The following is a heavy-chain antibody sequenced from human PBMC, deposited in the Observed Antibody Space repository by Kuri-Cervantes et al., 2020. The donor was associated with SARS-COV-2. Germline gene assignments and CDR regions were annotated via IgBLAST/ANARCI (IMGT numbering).Heavy chain of an antibody. D-gene: IGHD3-3*01. CDR1: GGTFSSYA. CDR3: ARGWLMRDDFWSGSYTGDVVGNWFDP. J-gene: IGHJ5*02. Sequence: SVKVSCKASGGTFSSYAISWVRQAPGQGLEWMGGIIPIFGTANYAQKFQGRVTITADESTRTAYMELSSLRSEDTAVYYCARGWLMRDDFWSGSYTGDVVGNWFDPWGQGTLVTVSS. V-gene: IGHV1-69*13. CDR2: IIPIFGTA.